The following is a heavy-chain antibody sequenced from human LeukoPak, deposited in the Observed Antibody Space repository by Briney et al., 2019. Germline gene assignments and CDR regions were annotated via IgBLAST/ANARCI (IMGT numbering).Heavy chain of an antibody. V-gene: IGHV4-59*01. CDR1: GGSISSYY. Sequence: PSETLSLTCTVSGGSISSYYWSWIRQPPGKGLEWIGYIYYSGSTNYNPSLKSRVTISVDTSKNQFSLKLSSVTAADTAVYYCTRLNPRYCSSTSCRRDYYYGMDVWGQGTTVTVSS. D-gene: IGHD2-2*01. CDR3: TRLNPRYCSSTSCRRDYYYGMDV. CDR2: IYYSGST. J-gene: IGHJ6*02.